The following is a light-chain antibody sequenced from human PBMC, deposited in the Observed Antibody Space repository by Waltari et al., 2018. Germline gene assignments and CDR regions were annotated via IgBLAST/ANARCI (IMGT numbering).Light chain of an antibody. CDR1: GSTGEGKR. V-gene: IGLV1-44*01. CDR2: TKD. Sequence: QSVLTQPPSASGTAGQRVTISCLGSGSTGEGKRLSQFQQLPGTAPKLLIYTKDNRPSGVPDRFSGSKSGTSASLAISGLQSEDEAVYYCAAWDDSLNVWLFGGGTKVTAL. CDR3: AAWDDSLNVWL. J-gene: IGLJ3*02.